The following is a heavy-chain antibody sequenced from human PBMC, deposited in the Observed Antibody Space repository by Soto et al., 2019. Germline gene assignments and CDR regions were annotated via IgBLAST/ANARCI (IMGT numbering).Heavy chain of an antibody. J-gene: IGHJ4*02. CDR1: GGSFSGYY. CDR2: INHSGST. V-gene: IGHV4-34*01. D-gene: IGHD3-10*01. Sequence: QVQLQQWGAGLLKPSETLSLTCAVYGGSFSGYYWSWIRQPPGKGLEWIGEINHSGSTNYNPSLKSRVTISVDTSKNQFSMKLSSVTAADTAVYYCARNIYGYYFDYWGQGTLVTVSS. CDR3: ARNIYGYYFDY.